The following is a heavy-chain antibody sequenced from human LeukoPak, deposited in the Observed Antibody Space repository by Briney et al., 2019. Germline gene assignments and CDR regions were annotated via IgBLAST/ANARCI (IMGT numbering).Heavy chain of an antibody. CDR2: INHSGST. D-gene: IGHD6-13*01. V-gene: IGHV4-34*01. Sequence: SETLSLTCAVYGGSFSGYYWSWIRQPPGKGLDWIGEINHSGSTNYNPSLKSRVTISVDTSKNQFSLKLRSVTAADTAVYYCARVVAAATTDYWGQGTLVTVSS. CDR3: ARVVAAATTDY. J-gene: IGHJ4*02. CDR1: GGSFSGYY.